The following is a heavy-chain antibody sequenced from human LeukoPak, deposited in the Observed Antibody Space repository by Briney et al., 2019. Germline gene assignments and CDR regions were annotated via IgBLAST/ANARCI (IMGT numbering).Heavy chain of an antibody. V-gene: IGHV3-7*03. CDR3: AGGNSMNV. D-gene: IGHD1/OR15-1a*01. J-gene: IGHJ6*04. CDR1: EFTFSDSW. CDR2: IKKDGSGI. Sequence: PGGSLRLSCAVAEFTFSDSWMYWVRQAPGKGLEGVANIKKDGSGISYVDSVQGRFIISRDNAKNSLCLQMNSLRVEDTAVYFCAGGNSMNVWGKGTAVTVSS.